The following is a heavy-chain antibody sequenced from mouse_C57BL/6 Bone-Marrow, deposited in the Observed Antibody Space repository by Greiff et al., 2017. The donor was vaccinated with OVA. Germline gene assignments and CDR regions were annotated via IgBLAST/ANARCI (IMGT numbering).Heavy chain of an antibody. Sequence: EVKLMESGPELVKPGASVKMSCKASGYTFTDYNMHWVKQSHGKSLEWIGYINPNNGGTSYNQKFKGKATLTVNKSSSTAYMELRSLTSEDSAVYYCARLRRAMDYWGQGTSVTVSS. CDR3: ARLRRAMDY. V-gene: IGHV1-22*01. J-gene: IGHJ4*01. CDR2: INPNNGGT. CDR1: GYTFTDYN. D-gene: IGHD2-12*01.